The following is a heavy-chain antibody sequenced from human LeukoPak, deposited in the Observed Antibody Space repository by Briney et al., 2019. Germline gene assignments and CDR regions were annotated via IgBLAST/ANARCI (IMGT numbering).Heavy chain of an antibody. Sequence: GGSLRLSCAASGFTFSSYAMSWVHQAPGKGLEWVSAISGSGGSTYYADSVKGRFTISRDNSKNTLYLQMNSLRAEDTAVYYCAKDFYAADEYYFDYWGQGTLVTVSS. D-gene: IGHD6-13*01. J-gene: IGHJ4*02. V-gene: IGHV3-23*01. CDR3: AKDFYAADEYYFDY. CDR2: ISGSGGST. CDR1: GFTFSSYA.